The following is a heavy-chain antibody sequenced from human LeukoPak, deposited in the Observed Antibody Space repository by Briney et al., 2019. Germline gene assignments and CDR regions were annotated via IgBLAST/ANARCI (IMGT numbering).Heavy chain of an antibody. V-gene: IGHV3-23*01. D-gene: IGHD6-13*01. CDR1: GFTFSSYA. CDR3: AKGLGKAGASNTWYFDI. J-gene: IGHJ2*01. CDR2: ISGSGGST. Sequence: PGGSLRLSCAASGFTFSSYAMSWVRQDPGKGLEWVSGISGSGGSTYYADSVKGRFTISRDNSKDTLFLQMNSLRAEDTAVYYCAKGLGKAGASNTWYFDIWGRGTLVTVSS.